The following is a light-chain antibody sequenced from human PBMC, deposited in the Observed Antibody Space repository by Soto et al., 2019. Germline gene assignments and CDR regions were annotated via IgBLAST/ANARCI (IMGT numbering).Light chain of an antibody. CDR1: QSVRSDY. Sequence: EIVLTQSPDTLSLSPGQRATLSCRASQSVRSDYFAWYQQKPGQAPRVIIFGVSTRATGVPDRFSGSGSGTDFTLTISRLEHEDFALYYCQQYGNSPLTFGGGTKVEIK. V-gene: IGKV3-20*01. CDR2: GVS. CDR3: QQYGNSPLT. J-gene: IGKJ4*01.